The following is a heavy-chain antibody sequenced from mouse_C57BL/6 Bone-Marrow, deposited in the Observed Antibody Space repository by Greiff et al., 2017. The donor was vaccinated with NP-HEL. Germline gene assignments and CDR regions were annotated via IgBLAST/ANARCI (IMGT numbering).Heavy chain of an antibody. CDR1: GFTFSDYG. D-gene: IGHD1-1*01. Sequence: EVKLMESGGGLVKPGGSLKLSCAASGFTFSDYGMHWVRQAPEKGLEWVAYISSGSSTIYYADTVKGRFTISRDNATTTLFLQMTSLRSEDTAMYYCAREGPYYGSSYGYFGGWGTGTTVTVSS. CDR3: AREGPYYGSSYGYFGG. CDR2: ISSGSSTI. V-gene: IGHV5-17*01. J-gene: IGHJ1*03.